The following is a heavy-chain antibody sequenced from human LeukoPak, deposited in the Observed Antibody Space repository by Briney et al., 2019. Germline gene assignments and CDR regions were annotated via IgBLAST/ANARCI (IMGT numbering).Heavy chain of an antibody. Sequence: SETLSLTCTVSSASITSSPYFWGWIRQSPGKGLEWIGSISYSGTTYYNPSLKSRVTIFVDTSKNQFSLKLNSVTAADMAVFYCAANSADYNTLGSSYKVWGQGTLVTVSS. V-gene: IGHV4-39*01. J-gene: IGHJ4*02. CDR2: ISYSGTT. CDR3: AANSADYNTLGSSYKV. CDR1: SASITSSPYF. D-gene: IGHD3-10*01.